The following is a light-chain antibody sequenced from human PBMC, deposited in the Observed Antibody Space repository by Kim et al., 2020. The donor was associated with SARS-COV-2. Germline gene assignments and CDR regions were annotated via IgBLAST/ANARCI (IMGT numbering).Light chain of an antibody. CDR1: QGISSW. J-gene: IGKJ5*01. CDR3: QQTDTLPIT. Sequence: DIQMTQSPSSVSASVGDRVTITCRASQGISSWLAWYQQKPGKAPQLLIYAAASLQSGVPSRFSGSGFGTDFTLTISSLQPEDFATYYCQQTDTLPITFGQGTRLEIK. CDR2: AAA. V-gene: IGKV1-12*01.